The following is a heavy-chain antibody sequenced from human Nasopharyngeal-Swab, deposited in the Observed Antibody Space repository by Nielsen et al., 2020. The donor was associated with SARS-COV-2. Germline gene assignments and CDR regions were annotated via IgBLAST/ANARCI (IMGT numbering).Heavy chain of an antibody. CDR2: IYPGDSDT. CDR1: GYSFTSYW. Sequence: GGSLRLSCKGSGYSFTSYWIGWVRQMPGKGLEWMGIIYPGDSDTRYSPSFQGQVTIPADKSISTAYLQWSSLKASDTAMYYCARRKEKKEEEEREGGGKGKGGTVSS. CDR3: ARRKEKKEEEEREG. J-gene: IGHJ6*04. V-gene: IGHV5-51*01.